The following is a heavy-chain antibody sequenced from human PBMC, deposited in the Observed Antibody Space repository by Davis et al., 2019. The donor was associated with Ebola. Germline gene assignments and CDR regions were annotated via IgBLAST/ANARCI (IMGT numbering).Heavy chain of an antibody. CDR3: AKDMGGYSGYDQLRSGYFDY. J-gene: IGHJ4*02. D-gene: IGHD5-12*01. CDR1: GFTFSSYA. CDR2: ISYDGSNN. V-gene: IGHV3-30*04. Sequence: PGGSLRLSCAASGFTFSSYAMHWVRQAPGKGLEWVAVISYDGSNNYYADSVKGRLTISRDNSKNTLYLQMNSLRAEDTAVYYCAKDMGGYSGYDQLRSGYFDYWGQGTLVTVSS.